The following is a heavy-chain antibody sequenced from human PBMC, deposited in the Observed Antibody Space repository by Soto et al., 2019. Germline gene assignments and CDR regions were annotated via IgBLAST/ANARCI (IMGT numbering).Heavy chain of an antibody. V-gene: IGHV4-59*01. CDR2: IYFNGNT. D-gene: IGHD3-16*01. Sequence: PSETLSLTCTVSAASFSKYYWTWIRQPPRKGLEWIGYIYFNGNTKYNPSLEGRLTISIDTSKKEFSLKLTSVTAADAAVYYCASVTFGGIVLAHWGQGTLVTVSS. J-gene: IGHJ4*02. CDR1: AASFSKYY. CDR3: ASVTFGGIVLAH.